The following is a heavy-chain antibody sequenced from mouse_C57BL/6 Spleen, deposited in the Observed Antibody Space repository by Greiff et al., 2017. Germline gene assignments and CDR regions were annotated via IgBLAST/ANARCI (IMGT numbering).Heavy chain of an antibody. D-gene: IGHD1-1*01. J-gene: IGHJ4*01. CDR3: ARRGYYGSEFYYAMDY. CDR1: GFTFSDYG. CDR2: ISSGSSTI. V-gene: IGHV5-17*01. Sequence: EVQVVESGGGLVKPGGSLKLSCAASGFTFSDYGMHWVRQAPEKGLEWVAYISSGSSTIYYADTVKGRFTISRDNAKNTLFLQMTSLRSEDTAMYYCARRGYYGSEFYYAMDYWGQGTSVTVSS.